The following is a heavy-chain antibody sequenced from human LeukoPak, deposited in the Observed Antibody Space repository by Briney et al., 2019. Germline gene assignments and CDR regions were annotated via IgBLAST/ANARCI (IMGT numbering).Heavy chain of an antibody. CDR3: ARPRLTANWFDP. CDR1: GYTFTGYY. J-gene: IGHJ5*02. CDR2: INPNSGGT. Sequence: GASVKVFCKASGYTFTGYYMHWVRQAPGQGLEWMGWINPNSGGTNYAQKFQGRVTMTRDTSISTAYMELSRLRSDDTAVYYCARPRLTANWFDPWGQGTLVTVSS. D-gene: IGHD2-21*02. V-gene: IGHV1-2*02.